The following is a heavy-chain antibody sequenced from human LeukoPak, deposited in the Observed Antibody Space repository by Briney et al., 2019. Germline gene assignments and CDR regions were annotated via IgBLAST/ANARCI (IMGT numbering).Heavy chain of an antibody. J-gene: IGHJ6*02. CDR2: IIPIFGTA. CDR3: ARIFCSSTSCYGFFSGMDV. CDR1: GGTFSSYA. D-gene: IGHD2-2*01. V-gene: IGHV1-69*01. Sequence: SVKVSCKAPGGTFSSYAISWVRQAPGQGLEWMGGIIPIFGTANYAQKFQGRVTITADESTSTAYMELSSLRSEDTAVYYCARIFCSSTSCYGFFSGMDVWGQGTTVTVSS.